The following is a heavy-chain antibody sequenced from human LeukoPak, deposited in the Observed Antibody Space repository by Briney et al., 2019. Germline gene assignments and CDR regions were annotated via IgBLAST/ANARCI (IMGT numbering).Heavy chain of an antibody. Sequence: GGSRRPSWEASGFTFGNYWMSWFRQAPGKGWEWVANINQDGSEKSYVDSVEGRFTISRDNAKKSLYLHVNSLRAEDTAVYYCARDIYGGHDYWGQGTLLTVSS. D-gene: IGHD2-21*01. CDR1: GFTFGNYW. J-gene: IGHJ4*02. CDR3: ARDIYGGHDY. V-gene: IGHV3-7*04. CDR2: INQDGSEK.